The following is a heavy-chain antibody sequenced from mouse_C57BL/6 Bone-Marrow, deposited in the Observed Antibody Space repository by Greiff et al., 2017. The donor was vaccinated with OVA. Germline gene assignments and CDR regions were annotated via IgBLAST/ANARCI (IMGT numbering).Heavy chain of an antibody. V-gene: IGHV5-17*01. CDR2: ISSGSSTI. CDR3: ARGRRGYFDY. Sequence: DVKLVESGGGLVKPGGSLKLSCAASGFTFSDYGMHWVRQAPEKGLEWVAYISSGSSTIYYADTVKGRFTISRDNAKNTLFLQMTSLRSEDTAMYYCARGRRGYFDYWGQDTTLTVSS. J-gene: IGHJ2*01. CDR1: GFTFSDYG.